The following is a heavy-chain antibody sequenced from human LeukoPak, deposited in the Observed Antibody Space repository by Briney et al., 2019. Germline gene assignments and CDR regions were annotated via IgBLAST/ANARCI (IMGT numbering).Heavy chain of an antibody. V-gene: IGHV3-74*01. CDR3: AKDYYGSGTDV. J-gene: IGHJ6*02. D-gene: IGHD3-10*01. CDR1: RITFSSYW. Sequence: PGGSLRLSCAASRITFSSYWMHWVRQAPGKGLVWVSRINSDGSSTSYADSVRGRFTISRDNAKNTLYLQMNSLRAEDTAVYYCAKDYYGSGTDVWGQGTTVTVSS. CDR2: INSDGSST.